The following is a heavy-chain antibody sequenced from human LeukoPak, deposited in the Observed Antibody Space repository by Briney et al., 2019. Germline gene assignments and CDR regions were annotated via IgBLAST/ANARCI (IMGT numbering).Heavy chain of an antibody. CDR3: VKYYYDSNAQDVVDY. D-gene: IGHD3-22*01. CDR2: ISSNGGST. CDR1: GFTFSSYA. J-gene: IGHJ4*02. V-gene: IGHV3-64D*09. Sequence: GGSLRLSCSASGFTFSSYAMHWVRQAPGKGLEYVSAISSNGGSTYYADSVKGRFTISRDNSKNTLYLQMSSLRAEDTAVYYCVKYYYDSNAQDVVDYWGQGTLVTVSS.